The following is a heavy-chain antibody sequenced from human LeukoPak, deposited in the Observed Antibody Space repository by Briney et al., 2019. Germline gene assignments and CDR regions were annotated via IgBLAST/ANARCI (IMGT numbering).Heavy chain of an antibody. CDR1: EFTFSIYG. CDR3: TKDSVTGRTNWYFDL. Sequence: PGGSLRLSCAASEFTFSIYGMHWVRQAPGKGLEWVAVISFDGGNKVYADSVKGRVTISRDNSKNTLSLQMNSLRAEDTAVYYCTKDSVTGRTNWYFDLWGRGALVTVSS. J-gene: IGHJ2*01. CDR2: ISFDGGNK. D-gene: IGHD2-21*02. V-gene: IGHV3-30*18.